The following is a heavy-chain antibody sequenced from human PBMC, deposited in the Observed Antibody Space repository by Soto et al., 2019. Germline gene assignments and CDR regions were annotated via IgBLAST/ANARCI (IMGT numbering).Heavy chain of an antibody. V-gene: IGHV4-30-2*01. CDR1: GGSISSGGYS. CDR3: ARLTVTTCWCVP. D-gene: IGHD4-4*01. CDR2: IYHSGST. Sequence: QLQLQESGSGLVKPSQTLSLTCAVSGGSISSGGYSWSWIRQPPGKGLEWIGYIYHSGSTYYNPSLQIRVTISVDRSKHQFSLKLRSVPAAGTAVYACARLTVTTCWCVPWGPGSLVPVSS. J-gene: IGHJ5*02.